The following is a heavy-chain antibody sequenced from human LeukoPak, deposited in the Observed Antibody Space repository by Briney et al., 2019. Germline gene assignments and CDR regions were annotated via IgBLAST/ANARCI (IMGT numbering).Heavy chain of an antibody. J-gene: IGHJ3*02. CDR2: ISWNSGSI. D-gene: IGHD5-18*01. CDR3: AKEVTAMAIHDAFDI. V-gene: IGHV3-9*01. Sequence: PGRSLRLSCAASGFTFDDYAMHWVRQAPGKGLEWVSGISWNSGSIGYADSVKGRFTISRDNAKNSLYLQMNSLRAEDTALYYCAKEVTAMAIHDAFDIWGQGTMVTVSS. CDR1: GFTFDDYA.